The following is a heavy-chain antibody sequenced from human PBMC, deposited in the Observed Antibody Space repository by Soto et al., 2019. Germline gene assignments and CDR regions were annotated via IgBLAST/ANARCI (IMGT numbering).Heavy chain of an antibody. J-gene: IGHJ4*02. D-gene: IGHD3-9*01. Sequence: SETLSLTCTVSGVSINNDDWWAWVRQPPGKGLEWIGEIFYSGSYKYNPSLKTRVIISADKSKNQFSLNLHSVTAADTAVYSCARRPGGLKSNILSPYYWGQGTLVTVSS. CDR1: GVSINNDDW. CDR2: IFYSGSY. CDR3: ARRPGGLKSNILSPYY. V-gene: IGHV4-4*02.